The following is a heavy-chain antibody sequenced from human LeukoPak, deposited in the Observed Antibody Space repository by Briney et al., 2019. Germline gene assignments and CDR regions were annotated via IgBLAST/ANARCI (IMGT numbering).Heavy chain of an antibody. D-gene: IGHD3-10*01. CDR3: ARHAKGITMVRGVPKRLYYYYYMDV. CDR2: INHSGST. J-gene: IGHJ6*03. V-gene: IGHV4-61*10. CDR1: GGSISSGSYY. Sequence: SETLSLTCTVSGGSISSGSYYWSWIRQPAGKGLEWIGEINHSGSTNYNPSLKSRVTISVDTSKNQFSLKLSSVTAADTAVYYCARHAKGITMVRGVPKRLYYYYYMDVWGKGTTVTISS.